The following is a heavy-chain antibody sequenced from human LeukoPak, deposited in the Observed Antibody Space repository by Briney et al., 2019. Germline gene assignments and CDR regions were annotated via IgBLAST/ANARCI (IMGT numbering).Heavy chain of an antibody. CDR3: ARDLSRGFGELLYLDI. CDR2: IYYSGST. Sequence: SETLSLTCTVSGGSISSGDYYWSWIRQPPGKGLEWIGYIYYSGSTYYNPSLKSRVTISVDTSKNQFSLKPSSVTAADTAVYYCARDLSRGFGELLYLDIWGQGTMVTVSS. V-gene: IGHV4-30-4*01. CDR1: GGSISSGDYY. D-gene: IGHD3-10*01. J-gene: IGHJ3*02.